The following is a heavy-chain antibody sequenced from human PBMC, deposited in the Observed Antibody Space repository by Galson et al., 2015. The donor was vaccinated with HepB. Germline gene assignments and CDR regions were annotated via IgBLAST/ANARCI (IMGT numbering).Heavy chain of an antibody. V-gene: IGHV3-7*03. CDR3: ARDYSSGWYPQGWFDP. CDR2: IKQDGSEK. Sequence: SLRLSCAASGFTFSSYWMSWVRQAPGKGPEWVANIKQDGSEKYYVDSVKGRFTISRDNAKNSLYLQMNSLRAEDTAVYYCARDYSSGWYPQGWFDPWGQGTLVTVSS. CDR1: GFTFSSYW. D-gene: IGHD6-19*01. J-gene: IGHJ5*02.